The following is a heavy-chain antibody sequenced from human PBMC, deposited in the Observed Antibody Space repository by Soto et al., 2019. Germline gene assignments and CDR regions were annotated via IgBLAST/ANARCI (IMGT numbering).Heavy chain of an antibody. CDR2: IKQDGSEK. CDR1: GFTFSSYW. V-gene: IGHV3-7*01. J-gene: IGHJ4*02. CDR3: ARDHIWGSYRLFDY. Sequence: GGSLRLSCAASGFTFSSYWMSWVRQAPGKGLEWVANIKQDGSEKYYVDSVKGRFTISRDNAKNSLYLQMNSLRAEDTAVYYCARDHIWGSYRLFDYWGQGTLVTVSS. D-gene: IGHD3-16*02.